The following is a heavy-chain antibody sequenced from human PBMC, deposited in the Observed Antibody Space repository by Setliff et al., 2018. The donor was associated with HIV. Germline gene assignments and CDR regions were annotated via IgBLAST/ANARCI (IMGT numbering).Heavy chain of an antibody. CDR3: AKAFDTSGCINY. D-gene: IGHD3-22*01. Sequence: PGGSLRLSCAASGFTFSNYDMSWVRQAPGKGLEWVSGISGSGERTYYADSVKGRFTISRDNSMNTLSLQMKNLRAEDTAVYYCAKAFDTSGCINYWGQGMLVTVSS. CDR2: ISGSGERT. J-gene: IGHJ4*02. CDR1: GFTFSNYD. V-gene: IGHV3-23*01.